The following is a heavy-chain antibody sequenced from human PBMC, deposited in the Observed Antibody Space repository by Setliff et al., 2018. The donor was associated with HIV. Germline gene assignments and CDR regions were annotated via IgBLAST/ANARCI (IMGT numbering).Heavy chain of an antibody. CDR1: GYTFSDYG. CDR3: ARKYTGGPLDY. Sequence: ASVKVSCKTSGYTFSDYGMSWVRQAPGQGLEWMGWISAYNGNTNYAQKLQGRVTMTTDTSTSTAYMELRSLRSDDTAMYYCARKYTGGPLDYWGQGTLVTVSS. D-gene: IGHD6-19*01. V-gene: IGHV1-18*01. CDR2: ISAYNGNT. J-gene: IGHJ4*02.